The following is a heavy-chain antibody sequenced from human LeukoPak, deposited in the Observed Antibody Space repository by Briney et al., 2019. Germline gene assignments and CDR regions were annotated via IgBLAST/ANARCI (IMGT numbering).Heavy chain of an antibody. D-gene: IGHD2-2*01. J-gene: IGHJ5*02. Sequence: PSETLSLTCTVSGGSISSYYWSWIRQPSGKGLEWIGYIYYSGSTNYNPSLKSRFTISVDTFKNQFSLKLSSVTAADTAVYYCARDRDIVVVPAAMRGGSWFDPWGQGTLVTVSS. CDR2: IYYSGST. CDR1: GGSISSYY. CDR3: ARDRDIVVVPAAMRGGSWFDP. V-gene: IGHV4-59*01.